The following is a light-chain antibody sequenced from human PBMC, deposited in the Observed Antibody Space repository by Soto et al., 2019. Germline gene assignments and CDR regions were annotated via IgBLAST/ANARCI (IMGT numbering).Light chain of an antibody. CDR1: SSDVGSSNF. CDR3: CSDPSTHLV. J-gene: IGLJ3*02. CDR2: DGN. V-gene: IGLV2-23*01. Sequence: QSALPQPASGSGSPGQSISISCTGTSSDVGSSNFLSWYQQHPGKAPKLRIYDGNQRPSGVSNRFSGSKSGNTASLTMSGVEPVDEAYYYGCSDPSTHLVFGGGTELTVL.